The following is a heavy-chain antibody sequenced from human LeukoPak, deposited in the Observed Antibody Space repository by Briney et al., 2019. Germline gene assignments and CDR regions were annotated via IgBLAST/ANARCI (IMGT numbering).Heavy chain of an antibody. CDR3: ARHWSGGTCYSDFDY. D-gene: IGHD2-15*01. CDR1: GGSLSSSGYY. Sequence: PSETLSLTCTVSGGSLSSSGYYWGWIRQPPGKGLEWIGSIFYTGSTYYNPSLKSRVTISVDTSKTQFSLKLNSVTAADTAVYYCARHWSGGTCYSDFDYWGQGTLVTVSS. CDR2: IFYTGST. V-gene: IGHV4-39*01. J-gene: IGHJ4*02.